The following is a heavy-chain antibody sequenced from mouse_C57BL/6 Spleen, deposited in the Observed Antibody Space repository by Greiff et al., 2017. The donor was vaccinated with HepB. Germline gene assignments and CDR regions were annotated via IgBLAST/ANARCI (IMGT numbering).Heavy chain of an antibody. J-gene: IGHJ3*01. D-gene: IGHD2-1*01. CDR2: IDPSDSYT. V-gene: IGHV1-69*01. CDR3: ASSVDYGNAWFAY. Sequence: VQLQQSGAELVLPGASVKLSCKASGYTFTSYWMHWVKQRPGQGLEWIGEIDPSDSYTNYNQKFKGKSTLTVDKSSSTAYMQLSSLTSEDSAVYYCASSVDYGNAWFAYWGQGTLVTVSA. CDR1: GYTFTSYW.